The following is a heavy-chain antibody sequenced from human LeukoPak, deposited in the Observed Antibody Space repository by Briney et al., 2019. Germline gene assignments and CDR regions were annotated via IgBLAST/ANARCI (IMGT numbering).Heavy chain of an antibody. Sequence: GVSLRLSCAASGFTFSDYSMNWVRQAPGKGLEWISYVGISSGNTKYAASVKGRFTISGDSAKNSVFLLMNNLRVDDTAVYYCARDHRYAFDNWAQGPLVTVFS. V-gene: IGHV3-48*04. J-gene: IGHJ4*02. CDR3: ARDHRYAFDN. CDR2: VGISSGNT. D-gene: IGHD5-12*01. CDR1: GFTFSDYS.